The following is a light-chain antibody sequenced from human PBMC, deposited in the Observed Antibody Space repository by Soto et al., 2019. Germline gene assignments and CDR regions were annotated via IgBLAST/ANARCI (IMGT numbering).Light chain of an antibody. CDR2: DVS. Sequence: QSALTQPASVSGSPGQSITISCTGTNSDIGGYDYVSWNQQHPGKAPKLIIYDVSNRPSGVSYRFSGSKSGNTASLTISGLQAEDEADYYCSSYTSRSTLGVFGGGTKLTVL. CDR3: SSYTSRSTLGV. CDR1: NSDIGGYDY. V-gene: IGLV2-14*03. J-gene: IGLJ2*01.